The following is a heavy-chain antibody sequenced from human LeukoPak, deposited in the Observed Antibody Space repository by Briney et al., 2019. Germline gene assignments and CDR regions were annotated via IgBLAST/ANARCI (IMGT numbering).Heavy chain of an antibody. J-gene: IGHJ4*02. Sequence: GGSLRLSCAASAFTFEDHTMHWVRQAPGKTLEWVSLISWDGTTHYPDSVKGRFTISRDNNKNSLYLQMDTLRSEDTAFYYCVKDLSYESSGYVFDYWGQGTLVTVHS. V-gene: IGHV3-43*01. CDR3: VKDLSYESSGYVFDY. D-gene: IGHD3-22*01. CDR2: ISWDGTT. CDR1: AFTFEDHT.